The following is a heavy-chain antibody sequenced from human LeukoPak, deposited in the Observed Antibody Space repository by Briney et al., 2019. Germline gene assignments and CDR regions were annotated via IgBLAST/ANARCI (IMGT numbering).Heavy chain of an antibody. J-gene: IGHJ4*02. Sequence: GESLRLSCAASGFSFSSYAMGWVRQAPGKGLEWVSGISGSGGSTYYADPVKGRFTISRDNSKNTLYLQMNSLRAEDTAVYYSAKGPGRYYGSGSYPLFDYWGQGTLVTVSS. D-gene: IGHD3-10*01. CDR1: GFSFSSYA. CDR2: ISGSGGST. V-gene: IGHV3-23*01. CDR3: AKGPGRYYGSGSYPLFDY.